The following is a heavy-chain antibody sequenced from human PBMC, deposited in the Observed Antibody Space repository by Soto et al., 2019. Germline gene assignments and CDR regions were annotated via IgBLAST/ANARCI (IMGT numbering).Heavy chain of an antibody. Sequence: VAVIWYDGSNKYYADSVKGRFTISRDNSKNTLYLQMNSLRAEDTAVYYCARGRRMVAATHYFDYWGQGTLVTVSS. CDR2: IWYDGSNK. CDR3: ARGRRMVAATHYFDY. D-gene: IGHD2-15*01. J-gene: IGHJ4*02. V-gene: IGHV3-33*01.